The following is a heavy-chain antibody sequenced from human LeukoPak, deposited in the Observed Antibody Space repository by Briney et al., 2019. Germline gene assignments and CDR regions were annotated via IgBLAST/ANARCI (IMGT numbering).Heavy chain of an antibody. V-gene: IGHV4-31*03. D-gene: IGHD3-22*01. CDR2: IYYSGST. J-gene: IGHJ4*02. CDR1: GGSISSGGYY. CDR3: ARAGDYYDSPNY. Sequence: SETLSLTCTVSGGSISSGGYYWSWIRQHPGKGLEWIGYIYYSGSTYYNPSLKSRVTISVDTSKNQFSLKLSSVTAADTAVYYCARAGDYYDSPNYWGQGTLVTVSS.